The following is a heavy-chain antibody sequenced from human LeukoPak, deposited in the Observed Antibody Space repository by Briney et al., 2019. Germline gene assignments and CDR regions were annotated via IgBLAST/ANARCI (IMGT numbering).Heavy chain of an antibody. D-gene: IGHD2-2*01. V-gene: IGHV1-69*13. Sequence: ASVKVSCKASGGTFSSYAISWVRQAPGQGLEWMGGIIPIFGTANYAQKFQGRVTITADESTSTAYMELSSLRSEDTAVYYCASAPVGVVPAAIYYYYYYYMDVWGKGTTDTVSS. CDR3: ASAPVGVVPAAIYYYYYYYMDV. J-gene: IGHJ6*03. CDR1: GGTFSSYA. CDR2: IIPIFGTA.